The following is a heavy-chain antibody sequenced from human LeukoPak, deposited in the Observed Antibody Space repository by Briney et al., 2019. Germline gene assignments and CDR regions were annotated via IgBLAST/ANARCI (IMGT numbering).Heavy chain of an antibody. CDR1: GYTFTSYD. Sequence: APVKVSCKASGYTFTSYDINWVRQAPGQGLEWMGWINPNSGGTNYAQKFQGRVTMTRDTSISTAYMELSRLRSDDTAVYYCARFTIIGGYSSSSNDYWGQGTLVTVSS. D-gene: IGHD6-6*01. J-gene: IGHJ4*02. CDR3: ARFTIIGGYSSSSNDY. V-gene: IGHV1-2*02. CDR2: INPNSGGT.